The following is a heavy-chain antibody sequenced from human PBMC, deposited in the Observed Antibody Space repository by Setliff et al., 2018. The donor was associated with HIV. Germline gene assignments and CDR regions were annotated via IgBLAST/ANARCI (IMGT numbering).Heavy chain of an antibody. D-gene: IGHD6-13*01. Sequence: SETLSLTCNVSGDSIGTGTHYWAWIRQPPGKGLEWIGTIYYSGSTYYNASLKSRVTISVDTSKNQFSLKLSSVTAADTAVYYCLLSDSSWYPNYYYYMDVWGKGTTVTVSS. CDR2: IYYSGST. CDR3: LLSDSSWYPNYYYYMDV. V-gene: IGHV4-39*01. CDR1: GDSIGTGTHY. J-gene: IGHJ6*03.